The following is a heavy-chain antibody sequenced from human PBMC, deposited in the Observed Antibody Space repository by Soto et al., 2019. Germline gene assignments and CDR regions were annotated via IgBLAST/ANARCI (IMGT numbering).Heavy chain of an antibody. CDR3: AKGGSYYYDSSGYYNY. D-gene: IGHD3-22*01. J-gene: IGHJ4*02. CDR1: GFTVSSNY. CDR2: ISWNSGSI. Sequence: GGSVRLSCAASGFTVSSNYMSWVRQAPGKGLEWVSGISWNSGSIGYADSVKGRFTISRDNAKNSLYLQMNSLRAEDTALYYCAKGGSYYYDSSGYYNYWGQGTLVTVSS. V-gene: IGHV3-9*01.